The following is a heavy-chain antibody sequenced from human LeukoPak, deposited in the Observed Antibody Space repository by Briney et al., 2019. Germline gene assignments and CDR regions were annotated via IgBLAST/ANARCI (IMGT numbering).Heavy chain of an antibody. J-gene: IGHJ4*02. Sequence: GGSLRLSCAASAFTISGFWMNWVRQAPAKGLEWVANIRQDGSVAYYADSVKGRFTISRDNAENSLYLLLNSLSAEDTAVYYCARDVLARGTFDYWGQGTLVTVSS. CDR3: ARDVLARGTFDY. CDR2: IRQDGSVA. D-gene: IGHD3-10*01. CDR1: AFTISGFW. V-gene: IGHV3-7*01.